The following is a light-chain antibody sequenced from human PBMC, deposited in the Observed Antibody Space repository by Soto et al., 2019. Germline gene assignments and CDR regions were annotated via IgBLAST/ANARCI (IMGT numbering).Light chain of an antibody. CDR2: DAY. V-gene: IGKV3-11*01. CDR1: QSFRGL. Sequence: EVVLTQAPVTLSLTPGERATLSRRASQSFRGLLAWYQQKPGQAPRLLIYDAYNRATGIPPRFSGSVSGTDLTITISSLEPEDSAVDDCQQRHMWPITFGQGTRLENK. J-gene: IGKJ5*01. CDR3: QQRHMWPIT.